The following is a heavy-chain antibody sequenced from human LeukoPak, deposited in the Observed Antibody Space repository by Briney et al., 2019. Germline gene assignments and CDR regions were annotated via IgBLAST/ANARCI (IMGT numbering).Heavy chain of an antibody. J-gene: IGHJ4*02. CDR3: AKGGPPGYFDY. CDR1: GFTFSSYA. V-gene: IGHV3-23*01. CDR2: ISGSGGST. Sequence: GGSLSLSCAASGFTFSSYAMSWVRQAPGTGLDWVSPISGSGGSTYYADSVKGRFTISRDNSKNTLYLQMNGLRAEDTAVYYCAKGGPPGYFDYWGQGTLVTVSS.